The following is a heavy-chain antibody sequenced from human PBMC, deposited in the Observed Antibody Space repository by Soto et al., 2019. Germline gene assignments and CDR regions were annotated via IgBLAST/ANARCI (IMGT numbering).Heavy chain of an antibody. V-gene: IGHV1-18*01. Sequence: ASVKVSCKASGYTFTSYGISWVRQAPGQGLEWMGWISAYNGNTDYAQKLQGRVTMTTDTSTSTAYMELRSLRSDDTAVYYCARDREMASHAEGAFDIWGQGTMVTVSS. J-gene: IGHJ3*02. CDR1: GYTFTSYG. CDR3: ARDREMASHAEGAFDI. D-gene: IGHD5-12*01. CDR2: ISAYNGNT.